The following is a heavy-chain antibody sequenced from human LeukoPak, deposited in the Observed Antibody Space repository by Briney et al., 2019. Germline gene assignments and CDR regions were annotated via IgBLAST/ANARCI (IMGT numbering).Heavy chain of an antibody. D-gene: IGHD3-22*01. CDR1: GFTFSRCW. V-gene: IGHV3-74*01. CDR2: INTDGSTA. CDR3: VRSYHYDSRGYYLDY. J-gene: IGHJ4*02. Sequence: GGSLRLSCAASGFTFSRCWMHWVRQAPGKGLVWVSRINTDGSTASYADSVKDRFTISRDNAQNTLYLQMSSLRAEDTAVYYCVRSYHYDSRGYYLDYWGQGILVTVSS.